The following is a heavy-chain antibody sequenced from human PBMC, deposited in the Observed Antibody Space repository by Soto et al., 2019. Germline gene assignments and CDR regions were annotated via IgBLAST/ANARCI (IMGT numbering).Heavy chain of an antibody. V-gene: IGHV5-10-1*01. J-gene: IGHJ4*02. Sequence: GESLKISCKGSGYSFSSYWISWVRQMPGKGLEWMGKIDSSDSYTSYSPSFQGHVTISADKSISTAYVQWSSLKASDTAMYYCARRTQYCSGGSCYLYFDYWGQGTLVTVSS. CDR2: IDSSDSYT. D-gene: IGHD2-15*01. CDR1: GYSFSSYW. CDR3: ARRTQYCSGGSCYLYFDY.